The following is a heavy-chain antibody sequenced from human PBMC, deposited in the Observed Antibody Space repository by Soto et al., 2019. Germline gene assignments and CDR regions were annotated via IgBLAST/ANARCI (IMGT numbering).Heavy chain of an antibody. CDR3: ARLDWNYLSDY. Sequence: PSETHSLTSTVYGGTCIGYYWSWIRQPPGKGLEWIGEINHSGSTNYNPSLKSRVTISVDTSKNQFSLKLSSVTAADTAVYYCARLDWNYLSDYWGQGTLVTVSS. J-gene: IGHJ4*02. CDR2: INHSGST. CDR1: GGTCIGYY. D-gene: IGHD1-7*01. V-gene: IGHV4-34*01.